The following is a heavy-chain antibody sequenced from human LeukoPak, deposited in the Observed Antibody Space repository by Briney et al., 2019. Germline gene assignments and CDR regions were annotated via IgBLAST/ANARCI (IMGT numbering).Heavy chain of an antibody. J-gene: IGHJ3*02. D-gene: IGHD6-19*01. CDR2: ISSSGSTI. CDR1: GFTFSDYY. CDR3: ARDQIAVAGNAFDI. Sequence: NPEGSLRLSCAASGFTFSDYYMSWIRQAPGKGLEWVSYISSSGSTIYYADSVKGRFTISRDNAKNSLYLQMNSLRAEDTAVYYCARDQIAVAGNAFDIWGQGTMVTVSS. V-gene: IGHV3-11*04.